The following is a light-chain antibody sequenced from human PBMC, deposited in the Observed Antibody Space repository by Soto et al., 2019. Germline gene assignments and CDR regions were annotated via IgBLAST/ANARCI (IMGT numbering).Light chain of an antibody. Sequence: QSALTQPASVSGSPGQSITISCSGTTSDVGIYNLVSWYQQHPGKAPKLVIYEVDKRPSGVSNRVSGSRSGNTASLTISGLQSEDEADYYCSSDAGSRWVFGGGTKLTVL. CDR2: EVD. J-gene: IGLJ3*02. V-gene: IGLV2-23*02. CDR1: TSDVGIYNL. CDR3: SSDAGSRWV.